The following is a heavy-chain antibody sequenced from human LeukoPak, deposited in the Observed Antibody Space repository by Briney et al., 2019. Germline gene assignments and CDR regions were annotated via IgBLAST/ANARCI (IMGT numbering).Heavy chain of an antibody. V-gene: IGHV1-18*04. Sequence: ASVKVSCKASGYTFTSYGISWVRQGPGQGLEWMGWISAYNGNTNYAQKLQGRVTMTTDTSTSTAYMELRSLRSDDTAVDYCARLWFGELPFDYWGQGTLVTVSS. CDR1: GYTFTSYG. J-gene: IGHJ4*02. CDR3: ARLWFGELPFDY. D-gene: IGHD3-10*01. CDR2: ISAYNGNT.